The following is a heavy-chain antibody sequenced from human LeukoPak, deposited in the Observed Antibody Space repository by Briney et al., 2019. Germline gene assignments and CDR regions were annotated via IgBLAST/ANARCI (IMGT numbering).Heavy chain of an antibody. Sequence: GASVKVSCKASGYTFTSYGISWVRQAPGQGLEWMGWISTYNGNTNYAQKLQGRVTMTTDTSTSTAYMELSSLRSEDTAVYYCASKEYCSGGSCYPVGWFDPWGQGTLVTVSS. CDR2: ISTYNGNT. CDR1: GYTFTSYG. D-gene: IGHD2-15*01. V-gene: IGHV1-18*01. CDR3: ASKEYCSGGSCYPVGWFDP. J-gene: IGHJ5*02.